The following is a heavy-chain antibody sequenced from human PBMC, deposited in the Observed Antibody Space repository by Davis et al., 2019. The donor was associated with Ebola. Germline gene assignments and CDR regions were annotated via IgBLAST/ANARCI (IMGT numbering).Heavy chain of an antibody. V-gene: IGHV4-34*01. CDR1: GGSFSGYY. CDR3: ARRLRWLGFDY. J-gene: IGHJ4*02. CDR2: FKHSGST. D-gene: IGHD4-23*01. Sequence: MPSDTLSPTCAVHGGSFSGYYWSWIRQPPGKGLEWIGEFKHSGSTNYNPSLKSPVTISVDTSKNQFSLKLSSVTAADTAVYYCARRLRWLGFDYWGQGTLVTVSS.